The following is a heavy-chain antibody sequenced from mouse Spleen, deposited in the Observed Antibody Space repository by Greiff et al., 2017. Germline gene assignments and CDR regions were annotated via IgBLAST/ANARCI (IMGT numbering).Heavy chain of an antibody. CDR1: GFTFSSYA. Sequence: EVMLVESGGGLVKPGGSLKLSCAASGFTFSSYAMSWVRQTPEKRLEWVATISSGGSYTYYPDSVKGRFTISRDNAKNTLYLQMSSLRSEDTAMYYCARLAGNYAMDYWGQGTSVTVSS. CDR2: ISSGGSYT. J-gene: IGHJ4*01. V-gene: IGHV5-9-1*01. CDR3: ARLAGNYAMDY.